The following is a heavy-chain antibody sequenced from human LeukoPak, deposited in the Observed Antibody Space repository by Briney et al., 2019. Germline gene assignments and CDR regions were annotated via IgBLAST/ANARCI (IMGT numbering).Heavy chain of an antibody. J-gene: IGHJ4*02. CDR3: ARHPVSSNYFDY. CDR2: IYYSGST. Sequence: PSETLSLTCTVSGGSISSSSYYWGWIRQPPGKGLEWLGSIYYSGSTYYNPSLKSRVTISVDTSKNQFSLKLSSVTAADTAVYYCARHPVSSNYFDYWGQGTLVTVSS. D-gene: IGHD4-11*01. CDR1: GGSISSSSYY. V-gene: IGHV4-39*01.